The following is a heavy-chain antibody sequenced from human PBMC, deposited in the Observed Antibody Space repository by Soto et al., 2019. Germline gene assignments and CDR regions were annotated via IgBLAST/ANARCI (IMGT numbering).Heavy chain of an antibody. V-gene: IGHV3-30*18. CDR2: ISYDGSNK. D-gene: IGHD1-1*01. CDR1: GFTFSSYG. Sequence: QVQLVESGGGVVQPGRSLRLSCAASGFTFSSYGMHWVRQAPGKGLEWVAVISYDGSNKYYADSVKGRFTISRDNSKNTLYLQMNSLRAEDTAVYYCAKDQLYGMDVWGQGTTVTVS. CDR3: AKDQLYGMDV. J-gene: IGHJ6*02.